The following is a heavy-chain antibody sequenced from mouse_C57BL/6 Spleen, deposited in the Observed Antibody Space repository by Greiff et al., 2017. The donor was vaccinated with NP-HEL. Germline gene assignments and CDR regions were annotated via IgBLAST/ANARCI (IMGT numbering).Heavy chain of an antibody. V-gene: IGHV1-69*01. D-gene: IGHD1-1*01. CDR1: GYTFTSYW. CDR3: ARPGDYGKEDYAMDY. Sequence: QVQLQQPGAELVMPGASVKLSCKASGYTFTSYWMHWVKQRPGQGLEWIGEIDPSDSYTNYNQKFKGKSTLTVDKSSSTAYMQLSSLTSEDSAVYYSARPGDYGKEDYAMDYWGQRNSVTASS. J-gene: IGHJ4*01. CDR2: IDPSDSYT.